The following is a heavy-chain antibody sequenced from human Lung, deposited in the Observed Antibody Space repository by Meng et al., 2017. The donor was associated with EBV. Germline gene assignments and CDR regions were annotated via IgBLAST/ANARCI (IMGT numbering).Heavy chain of an antibody. CDR2: IIHSGTT. D-gene: IGHD1-20*01. CDR3: AREWGHSDNWYNYFDP. CDR1: GGSFNDYF. Sequence: QVQLLRWGAGCLKSSGTLSLTCAVSGGSFNDYFWNWIRQRPGKGLEWIGGIIHSGTTNYNPSLKSRVTISVDTSQNQFSLQLTSVTAADTAIYYCAREWGHSDNWYNYFDPWGQGTLVTVSS. V-gene: IGHV4-34*12. J-gene: IGHJ5*02.